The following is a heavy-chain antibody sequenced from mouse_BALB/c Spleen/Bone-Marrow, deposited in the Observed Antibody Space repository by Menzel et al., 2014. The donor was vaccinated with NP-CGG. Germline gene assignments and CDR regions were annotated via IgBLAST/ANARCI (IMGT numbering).Heavy chain of an antibody. CDR2: INPSNGRA. Sequence: VQLQQSGAEVVKPGASVRLSCKTSGYTFTNYWMHWVKQRPGQGLEWIGDINPSNGRATYSEKFKSKATLTVGTSSSTAYVQLSSLTSEDSAVYYCARYYNYYFDVWGAGTTVTVSS. J-gene: IGHJ1*01. CDR1: GYTFTNYW. D-gene: IGHD1-1*01. V-gene: IGHV1S81*02. CDR3: ARYYNYYFDV.